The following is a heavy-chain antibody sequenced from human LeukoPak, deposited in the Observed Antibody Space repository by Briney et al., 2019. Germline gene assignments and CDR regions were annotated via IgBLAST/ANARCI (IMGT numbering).Heavy chain of an antibody. J-gene: IGHJ5*02. CDR1: GGSISSSSYY. CDR3: ARANNWNPPVGFDP. D-gene: IGHD1-20*01. Sequence: PSETLSLTCTVSGGSISSSSYYWGWIRQPPGKGLEWIGSIYYSGSTYYNPSLKSRVTISVDTSKNQFSLKLSSVAAADTAVYYCARANNWNPPVGFDPWGQGTLVTVSS. CDR2: IYYSGST. V-gene: IGHV4-39*07.